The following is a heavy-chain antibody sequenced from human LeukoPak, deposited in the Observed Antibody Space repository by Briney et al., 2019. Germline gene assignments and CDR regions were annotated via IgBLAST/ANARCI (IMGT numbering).Heavy chain of an antibody. D-gene: IGHD6-13*01. CDR1: GFTFSSYW. J-gene: IGHJ6*03. V-gene: IGHV3-7*01. CDR3: AKDPGEAVAGYYMDV. CDR2: IKQDGSEK. Sequence: GGSLRLSCAASGFTFSSYWMSWVRQAPGKGLEWVANIKQDGSEKYYVDSVKGRFTISRDNAKNSLYLQMNSLRAEHTAVYYCAKDPGEAVAGYYMDVWGKGTTVTISS.